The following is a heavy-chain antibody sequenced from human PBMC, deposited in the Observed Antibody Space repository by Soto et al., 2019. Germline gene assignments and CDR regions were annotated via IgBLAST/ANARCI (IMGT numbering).Heavy chain of an antibody. D-gene: IGHD3-10*01. J-gene: IGHJ5*02. Sequence: LSLPCAVYGGSGYYWSWIRQPPGKGLEWIGEINRSGTTNYNPSLKSRVTISVDTSKNQFSLKLISVTAADTAVYYCATGRSYYGSGSLNWFDTWGQGTLVTVSS. CDR1: GGSGYY. CDR3: ATGRSYYGSGSLNWFDT. V-gene: IGHV4-34*01. CDR2: INRSGTT.